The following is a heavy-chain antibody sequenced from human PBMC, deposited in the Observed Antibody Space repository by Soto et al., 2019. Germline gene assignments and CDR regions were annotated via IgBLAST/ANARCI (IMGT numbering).Heavy chain of an antibody. J-gene: IGHJ4*02. CDR3: GKRGHNFFDY. Sequence: EVQLLESGGGLVQPGGSLRLSCAGSGFTFSSSIMSWVRQAPGKGLEWVSTFSGSSGNSYYADSVKGRFTISRANSKNTLYLQMNSLRAEDTAIYYCGKRGHNFFDYWGQGTLVTVSS. V-gene: IGHV3-23*01. CDR1: GFTFSSSI. D-gene: IGHD5-12*01. CDR2: FSGSSGNS.